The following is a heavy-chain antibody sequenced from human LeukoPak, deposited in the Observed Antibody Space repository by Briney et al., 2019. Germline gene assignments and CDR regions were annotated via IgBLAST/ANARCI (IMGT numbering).Heavy chain of an antibody. V-gene: IGHV1-18*01. D-gene: IGHD3/OR15-3a*01. Sequence: GASVTVSCKASGYTFTSFGISWVRQAPGQGLAWMGWISAYNGNTNYARKVQGRVTMTTDTSTSTAYMELRSLRSDDTAMYYCVRDLGVDTTMIFFDYWGQGSLVTVSS. CDR2: ISAYNGNT. CDR1: GYTFTSFG. CDR3: VRDLGVDTTMIFFDY. J-gene: IGHJ4*02.